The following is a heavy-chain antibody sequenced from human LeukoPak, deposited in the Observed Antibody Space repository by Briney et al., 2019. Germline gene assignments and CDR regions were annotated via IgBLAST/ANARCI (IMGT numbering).Heavy chain of an antibody. V-gene: IGHV3-21*01. CDR3: ARTLVLEISPGVLAFDI. CDR1: GFTFSSYS. D-gene: IGHD5-24*01. Sequence: GGPVRLSCAASGFTFSSYSMNWVRQAPGKGLEWVSSINIGSSSYINYADSVKGRFTISRDNAKNSLHLQMNSLRAEDTAVYYCARTLVLEISPGVLAFDIWGQGTMFT. CDR2: INIGSSSYI. J-gene: IGHJ3*02.